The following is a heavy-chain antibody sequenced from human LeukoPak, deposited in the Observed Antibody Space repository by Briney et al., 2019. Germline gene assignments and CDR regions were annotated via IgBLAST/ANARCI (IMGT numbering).Heavy chain of an antibody. D-gene: IGHD3-22*01. CDR3: ARVDYYDSSGYPVLSY. J-gene: IGHJ4*02. V-gene: IGHV3-33*01. Sequence: PGGSLRLSCEASGFTFNNYGLHWVRQAPGKGLEWVAVIWYDGSNKYYADSVKGRFTISRDNSKNTLYLQMNSLRAEDTAVYYCARVDYYDSSGYPVLSYWGQGTLVTVSS. CDR1: GFTFNNYG. CDR2: IWYDGSNK.